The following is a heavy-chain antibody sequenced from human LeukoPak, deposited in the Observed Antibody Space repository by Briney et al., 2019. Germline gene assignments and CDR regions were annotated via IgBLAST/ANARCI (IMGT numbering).Heavy chain of an antibody. CDR1: GYSFTSHY. CDR3: ARDTSEGDYAWWFDP. D-gene: IGHD3-16*01. CDR2: INLRGTAT. Sequence: ASVKVSCKASGYSFTSHYMHWVRQAPGQGPEWMGLINLRGTATRYAESFQGRLTLTRDLSTSTDYMELSSLRSDDTAVYFCARDTSEGDYAWWFDPWGQGTLVTVAS. V-gene: IGHV1-46*01. J-gene: IGHJ5*02.